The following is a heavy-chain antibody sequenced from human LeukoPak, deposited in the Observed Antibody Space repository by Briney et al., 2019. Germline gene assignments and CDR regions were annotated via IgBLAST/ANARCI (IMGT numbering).Heavy chain of an antibody. D-gene: IGHD1-14*01. Sequence: PGRSLRLSCAASGFTFSSYAMHWVRQAPGKGLEWVAVISYDGSNKYYADSVKGRFTISRDNSKNTLYLQMNSLRAEDTAVYYCARDKRTATKPHFDYWGQGTLVTVSS. CDR1: GFTFSSYA. CDR2: ISYDGSNK. V-gene: IGHV3-30-3*01. CDR3: ARDKRTATKPHFDY. J-gene: IGHJ4*02.